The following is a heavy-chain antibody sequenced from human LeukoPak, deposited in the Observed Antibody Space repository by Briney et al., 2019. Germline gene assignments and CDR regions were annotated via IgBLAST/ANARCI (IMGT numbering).Heavy chain of an antibody. V-gene: IGHV3-66*01. J-gene: IGHJ3*02. D-gene: IGHD1-1*01. Sequence: GGSLRLSCAASGFTFSSYAMSWVRQAPGKGLEWVSVIYSGGSTHYADSVKGRFTISRDNSKNTLYLQMNSLRAEDTAVYYCARDIGNAFDIWGQGTMVTVSS. CDR2: IYSGGST. CDR1: GFTFSSYA. CDR3: ARDIGNAFDI.